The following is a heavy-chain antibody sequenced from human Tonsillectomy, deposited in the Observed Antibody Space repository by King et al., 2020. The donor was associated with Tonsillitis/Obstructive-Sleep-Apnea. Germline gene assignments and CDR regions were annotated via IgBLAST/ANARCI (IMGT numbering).Heavy chain of an antibody. V-gene: IGHV4-4*02. CDR3: ASSIVVVVAATLGAFDI. Sequence: QLQESGPGLVKPSGTLSLTCAVSGGSISSSNWWSWVRQPPGKGLEWLGEIYHSGSTNYNPSLKSRVTISVDKSKNQFSLKLSSVTAADTAVYYCASSIVVVVAATLGAFDIWGQGTMVTVSS. D-gene: IGHD2-15*01. CDR2: IYHSGST. J-gene: IGHJ3*02. CDR1: GGSISSSNW.